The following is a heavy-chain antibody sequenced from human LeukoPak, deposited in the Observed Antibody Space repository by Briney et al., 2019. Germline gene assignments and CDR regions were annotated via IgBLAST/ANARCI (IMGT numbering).Heavy chain of an antibody. CDR1: GFTFSSYG. CDR3: AKDGVNWNSFDY. V-gene: IGHV3-30*18. J-gene: IGHJ4*02. Sequence: PGRSLRLSCAASGFTFSSYGMHWVRQAPGKGLEWVAVISYDGSNKYYADSVKGRFTISRDNSKNTLYLQMNSLRAEDTAVYYCAKDGVNWNSFDYWGRGTLVTVSS. D-gene: IGHD1-20*01. CDR2: ISYDGSNK.